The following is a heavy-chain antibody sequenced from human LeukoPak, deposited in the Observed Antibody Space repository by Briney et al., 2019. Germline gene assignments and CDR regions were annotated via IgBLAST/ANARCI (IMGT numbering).Heavy chain of an antibody. Sequence: SVKVSCKASGFTFTSSAMQWVRQARGQRLEWIGWIVVGSGNTNYAQKFQGRVTMTRDTSTSTVYMELSSLRSEDTAVYYCARDRSEFGDYGGYWGQGTLVTVSS. D-gene: IGHD4-17*01. V-gene: IGHV1-58*02. CDR2: IVVGSGNT. J-gene: IGHJ4*02. CDR1: GFTFTSSA. CDR3: ARDRSEFGDYGGY.